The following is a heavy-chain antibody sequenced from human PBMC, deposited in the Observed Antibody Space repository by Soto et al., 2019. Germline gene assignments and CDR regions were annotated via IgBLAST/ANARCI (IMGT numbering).Heavy chain of an antibody. CDR3: ARENDRSFDY. J-gene: IGHJ4*02. CDR1: GGTFSSYA. Sequence: SVKVSCKASGGTFSSYAISWVRQAPGQGLEWMGGISPIIGTANYAQKFQGRVTMTTDKSTSTAYMELRSLRSDDTAVYYCARENDRSFDYWGQGTLVTVSS. V-gene: IGHV1-69*05. CDR2: ISPIIGTA.